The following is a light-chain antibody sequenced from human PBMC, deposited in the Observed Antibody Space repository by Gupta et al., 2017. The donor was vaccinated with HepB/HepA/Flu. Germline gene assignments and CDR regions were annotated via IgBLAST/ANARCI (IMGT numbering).Light chain of an antibody. Sequence: DVVMTQSPLSLPVSLGEPASISCRSSQSLLHSDGTIYFHWLQQRPGQSPSLLLYCVSNRDSGVPDRFSGSGAGTDFTLKISRVEADDVGVYYCMQGTHWPWTFGQGTKVEI. CDR2: CVS. CDR3: MQGTHWPWT. J-gene: IGKJ1*01. V-gene: IGKV2-30*02. CDR1: QSLLHSDGTIY.